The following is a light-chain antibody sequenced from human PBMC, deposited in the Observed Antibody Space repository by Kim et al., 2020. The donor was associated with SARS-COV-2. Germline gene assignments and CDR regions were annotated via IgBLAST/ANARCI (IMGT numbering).Light chain of an antibody. CDR3: QQYGSSAIT. J-gene: IGKJ5*01. Sequence: SPGERATLSCRASQIVSSNYLAWYQQKPGQSPRLFIYDTSTRATGIPDRFTGSGSGTDFTLTISRVDPDDFAVYYCQQYGSSAITFGQGTRLDIK. CDR2: DTS. V-gene: IGKV3-20*01. CDR1: QIVSSNY.